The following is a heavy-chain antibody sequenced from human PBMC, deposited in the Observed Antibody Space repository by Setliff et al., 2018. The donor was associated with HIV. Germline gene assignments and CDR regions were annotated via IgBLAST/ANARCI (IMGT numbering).Heavy chain of an antibody. D-gene: IGHD2-8*01. J-gene: IGHJ3*02. CDR1: GGSISSSNYY. V-gene: IGHV4-39*01. CDR3: ARPTTGLGGGAAFDI. Sequence: SETLSLTCTVSGGSISSSNYYWGWIRQPPGKGPEWIGSIYYSGNAYYNPSLKSRVTISVDTSENQFSLKLSSVTAADTAVYYCARPTTGLGGGAAFDIWGQGTMVTVSS. CDR2: IYYSGNA.